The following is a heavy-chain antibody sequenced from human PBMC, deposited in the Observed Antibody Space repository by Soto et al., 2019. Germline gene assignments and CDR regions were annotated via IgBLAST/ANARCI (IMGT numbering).Heavy chain of an antibody. V-gene: IGHV3-21*01. Sequence: GGSLRLSCAASGFTFSSYSMNWVRQAPGKGLEWVSSISSSSSYIYYADSVKGRFTISRDNAKNSLYLQMNSLRAEDPAVYYCARGGLYSYGLLDYWGQGTLVTVSS. J-gene: IGHJ4*02. D-gene: IGHD5-18*01. CDR1: GFTFSSYS. CDR2: ISSSSSYI. CDR3: ARGGLYSYGLLDY.